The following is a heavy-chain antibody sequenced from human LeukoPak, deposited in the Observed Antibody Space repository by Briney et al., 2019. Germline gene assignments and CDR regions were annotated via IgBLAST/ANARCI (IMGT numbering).Heavy chain of an antibody. CDR2: ISYDGSNK. CDR3: ARGKPRIVGASSYDY. D-gene: IGHD1-26*01. V-gene: IGHV3-30*01. CDR1: RFTFRSYA. Sequence: PGRSLRLSCAASRFTFRSYAMHWVRQAPGKGLEWVAVISYDGSNKYYADSVKGRFTISRDNSKNTLYLQMNSLRAEDTAVYYCARGKPRIVGASSYDYWGQGTLVTVSS. J-gene: IGHJ4*02.